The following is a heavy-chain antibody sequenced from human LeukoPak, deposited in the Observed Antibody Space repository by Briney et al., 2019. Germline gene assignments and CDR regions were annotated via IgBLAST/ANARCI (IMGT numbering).Heavy chain of an antibody. CDR1: GFTFSSYA. J-gene: IGHJ4*02. D-gene: IGHD6-13*01. Sequence: GGSLRLSCAASGFTFSSYAMSWVRQAPGKGLEWVSAISGSGGSIYYADSVKGRFTIYRDNSKNTLYLQMNSLRAEDTAVYYCAKEGSSWYYFDYWGQGTLVTVSS. CDR3: AKEGSSWYYFDY. CDR2: ISGSGGSI. V-gene: IGHV3-23*01.